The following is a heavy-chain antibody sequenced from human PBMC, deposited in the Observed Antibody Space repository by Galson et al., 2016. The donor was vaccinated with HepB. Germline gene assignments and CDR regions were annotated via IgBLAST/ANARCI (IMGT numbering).Heavy chain of an antibody. CDR3: ARGTREADY. Sequence: SLRLSCAASGFTFDNWWMMWVRQAPGKGLEWVADIKTDGSAQAYVDSVRGRFTISRDNAKNSLYLQLTSLRAEDSAVYYCARGTREADYWGREPWSPSPQ. CDR1: GFTFDNWW. V-gene: IGHV3-7*01. CDR2: IKTDGSAQ. J-gene: IGHJ4*02. D-gene: IGHD5-24*01.